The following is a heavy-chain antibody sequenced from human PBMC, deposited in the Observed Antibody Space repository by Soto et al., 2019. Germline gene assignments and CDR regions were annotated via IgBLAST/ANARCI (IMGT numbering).Heavy chain of an antibody. J-gene: IGHJ4*02. CDR1: GYTLNGVA. V-gene: IGHV1-24*01. D-gene: IGHD4-17*01. CDR3: TTYHGHYNFSH. CDR2: FDPDEAET. Sequence: ASVKVSCKVSGYTLNGVAMHWVRQAPGKGLEWLGGFDPDEAETIYAQHFQGRVTMTEDTSTDTVYMELSSLRSEDTALYFCTTYHGHYNFSHWRQGTLVTVSS.